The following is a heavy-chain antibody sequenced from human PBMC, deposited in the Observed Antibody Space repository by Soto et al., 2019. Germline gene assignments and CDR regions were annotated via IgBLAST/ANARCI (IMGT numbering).Heavy chain of an antibody. CDR1: GYTFTSYA. CDR3: ALQQIDYYYYGMDV. Sequence: QVQLVQSGAEVKKPGASVKVSCKASGYTFTSYAMRWVRQAPGQRLEWMGWINAGNGNTKYSQKFQGRVTITRDTSASTAYMELRSLRSEDTAVYYCALQQIDYYYYGMDVWGQGTTVTVSS. D-gene: IGHD5-18*01. CDR2: INAGNGNT. J-gene: IGHJ6*02. V-gene: IGHV1-3*01.